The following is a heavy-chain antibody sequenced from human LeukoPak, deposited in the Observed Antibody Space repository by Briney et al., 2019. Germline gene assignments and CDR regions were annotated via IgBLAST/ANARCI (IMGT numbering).Heavy chain of an antibody. D-gene: IGHD2-8*02. CDR1: GYTFTGYY. J-gene: IGHJ4*02. CDR2: INPNSGGT. CDR3: ARDLVLVVYDPAYYFDY. Sequence: EASVKVSCKASGYTFTGYYMHWVRQAPGQGLEWMGWINPNSGGTNYAQKVQGRVTMTRDTSISTAYMELSRLRSDDTAVYYCARDLVLVVYDPAYYFDYWGQGTLVTVSS. V-gene: IGHV1-2*02.